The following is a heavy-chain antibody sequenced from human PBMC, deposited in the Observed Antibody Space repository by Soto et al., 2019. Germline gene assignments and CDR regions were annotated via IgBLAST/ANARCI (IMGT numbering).Heavy chain of an antibody. CDR1: GGTFSSYT. CDR2: ITPTLNIA. V-gene: IGHV1-69*01. Sequence: QLQLVQSGAEVREPGSSVKVSCKASGGTFSSYTVIWVRQAPGQGLEWMGGITPTLNIAKYAEKFQDRVTITADEFTSTVNMNLSSLRSEDTAVYFCARGYYSGSNPSSFDYWGQGTLVAVSS. D-gene: IGHD1-26*01. J-gene: IGHJ4*02. CDR3: ARGYYSGSNPSSFDY.